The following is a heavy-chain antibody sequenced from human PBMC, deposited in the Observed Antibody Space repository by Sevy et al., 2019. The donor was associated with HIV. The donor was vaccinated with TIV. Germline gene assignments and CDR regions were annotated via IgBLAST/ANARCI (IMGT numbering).Heavy chain of an antibody. Sequence: GGSLRLSCAASGFTFSSYWMHWVRQAPGKGLVWVSRINSDGSSTNFADSVKGRFTMSRDNAKNTLNLQMNSLSAEETAVYYCARDWVYDISGYYLEAAFDIWGQGTMVTVSS. CDR2: INSDGSST. D-gene: IGHD3-22*01. CDR3: ARDWVYDISGYYLEAAFDI. J-gene: IGHJ3*02. V-gene: IGHV3-74*01. CDR1: GFTFSSYW.